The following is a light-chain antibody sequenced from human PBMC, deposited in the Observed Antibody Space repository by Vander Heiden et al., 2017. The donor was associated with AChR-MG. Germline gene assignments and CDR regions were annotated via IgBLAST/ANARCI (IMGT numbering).Light chain of an antibody. J-gene: IGKJ1*01. CDR2: KAS. Sequence: DIQLTQVPSTLSASVGDRVTITCRASQSVGKWLAWYQQKPGKAPHLLIYKASNLQTGVPSRFSGDGSATEFTLTITNLQPDDSATYFCHQYDSYWTFGQGTKVEIK. CDR1: QSVGKW. CDR3: HQYDSYWT. V-gene: IGKV1-5*03.